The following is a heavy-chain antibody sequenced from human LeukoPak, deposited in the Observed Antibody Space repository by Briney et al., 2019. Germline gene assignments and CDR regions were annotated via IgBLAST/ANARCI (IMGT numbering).Heavy chain of an antibody. CDR2: INSDGSST. J-gene: IGHJ4*02. V-gene: IGHV3-74*01. D-gene: IGHD5-12*01. CDR1: GFTFSSYW. Sequence: GGSLRLSCAASGFTFSSYWMHWVRQAPGKGLVWVSRINSDGSSTSYADSVKGRFTISRDNAKNSLYLQMNSLRAEDTAVYYCARGLEATTTFIRLYFDYWGQGTLVTVSS. CDR3: ARGLEATTTFIRLYFDY.